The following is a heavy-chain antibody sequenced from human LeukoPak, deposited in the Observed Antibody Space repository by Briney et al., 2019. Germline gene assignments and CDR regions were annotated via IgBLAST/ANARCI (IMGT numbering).Heavy chain of an antibody. J-gene: IGHJ4*02. D-gene: IGHD3-22*01. Sequence: GGSLGLSCAASGFTFSSYSMNWVRQAPGKGLEWVSSSSSSSSYIYYADSVKGRFTISRDNVKNSLYLQMNSLRAEDTAVYYCARDFDYDSSGYSVYWGQGTLVTVSS. CDR3: ARDFDYDSSGYSVY. CDR1: GFTFSSYS. CDR2: SSSSSSYI. V-gene: IGHV3-21*01.